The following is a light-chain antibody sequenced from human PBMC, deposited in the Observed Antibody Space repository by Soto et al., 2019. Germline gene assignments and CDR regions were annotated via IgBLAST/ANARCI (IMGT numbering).Light chain of an antibody. CDR3: QQLNSFPIS. CDR2: GAS. J-gene: IGKJ3*01. Sequence: IPLTQSPSSLSASVGDRVTISCRARQGIANFLAWYQHKPGKSPTLLIYGASTLQSGVPSRFSGSRSGTDCTLTISSLQPEDFATYYCQQLNSFPISFGPGNKVDI. V-gene: IGKV1-9*01. CDR1: QGIANF.